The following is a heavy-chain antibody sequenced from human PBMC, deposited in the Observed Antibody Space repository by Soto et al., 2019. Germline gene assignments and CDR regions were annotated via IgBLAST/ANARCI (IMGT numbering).Heavy chain of an antibody. J-gene: IGHJ4*02. V-gene: IGHV3-53*01. CDR3: ARAGSPFHSDSTGYWGFDY. D-gene: IGHD3-9*01. Sequence: EVQLVESGGGLIQPGGSLRLSCAASGFTFSDHQMNWVRQAPGRGLEWVSVIYSSGTTYYGDSVKGRFTISRDNSKNTLYLQMNSLRTEDTAFYYCARAGSPFHSDSTGYWGFDYWGQGTLVTVSS. CDR1: GFTFSDHQ. CDR2: IYSSGTT.